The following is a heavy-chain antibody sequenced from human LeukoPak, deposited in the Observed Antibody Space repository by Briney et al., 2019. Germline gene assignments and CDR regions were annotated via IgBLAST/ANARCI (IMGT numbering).Heavy chain of an antibody. Sequence: KLSETLSLTCTVSGGSISSGSYYWSWIRQPAGKGLEWIGRIFISGGTNYNPSLRSRVTMSLDTSKNQFSLKLYSVTAADTAVYYCARGGSTLHSAGGHDIEFYYYYYMDVWGKGTTVTISS. J-gene: IGHJ6*03. CDR2: IFISGGT. V-gene: IGHV4-61*02. CDR1: GGSISSGSYY. CDR3: ARGGSTLHSAGGHDIEFYYYYYMDV. D-gene: IGHD3-9*01.